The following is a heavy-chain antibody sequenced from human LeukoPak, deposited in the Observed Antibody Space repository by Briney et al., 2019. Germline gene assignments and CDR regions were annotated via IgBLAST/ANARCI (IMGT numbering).Heavy chain of an antibody. CDR2: INHSGST. J-gene: IGHJ6*03. CDR3: ARLVRYYDSSGYYYYYYYMDV. D-gene: IGHD3-22*01. CDR1: GGSFSGYY. Sequence: SETLSLTCAVYGGSFSGYYWSWIRQPPGKGLEWIGEINHSGSTNYNPSLKSRGTISVDTSKNQFSLKLSSVTATDTAVYYCARLVRYYDSSGYYYYYYYMDVWGKGTTVTVSS. V-gene: IGHV4-34*01.